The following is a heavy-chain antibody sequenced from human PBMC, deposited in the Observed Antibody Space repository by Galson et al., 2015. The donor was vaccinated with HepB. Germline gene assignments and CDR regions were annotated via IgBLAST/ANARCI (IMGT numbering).Heavy chain of an antibody. CDR2: ISSSSSTI. CDR3: ARATGWFGELSYYFDY. V-gene: IGHV3-48*04. J-gene: IGHJ4*02. CDR1: GFTFSSYS. Sequence: SLRLSCAASGFTFSSYSMNWVRQAPGKGLEWVSYISSSSSTIYYADSVKGRFTISRDNAKNSLYLQMNSLRAEDTAVYYCARATGWFGELSYYFDYWGQGTLVTVSS. D-gene: IGHD3-10*01.